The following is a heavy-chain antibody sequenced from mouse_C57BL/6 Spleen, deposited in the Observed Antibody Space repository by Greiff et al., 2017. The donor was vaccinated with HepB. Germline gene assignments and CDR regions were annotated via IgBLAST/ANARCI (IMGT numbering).Heavy chain of an antibody. Sequence: VQLKESGPGLVKPSQSLSLTCSVTGYSITSGYFWNWIRQFPGNILEWMGYISYDGSNNYNPSLKNRITITRDTSKNQFFLKLNSVTTEDTATYDCAGYSNYLYYAMDYWGQGTSVTVSS. CDR2: ISYDGSN. CDR3: AGYSNYLYYAMDY. V-gene: IGHV3-6*01. D-gene: IGHD2-5*01. CDR1: GYSITSGYF. J-gene: IGHJ4*01.